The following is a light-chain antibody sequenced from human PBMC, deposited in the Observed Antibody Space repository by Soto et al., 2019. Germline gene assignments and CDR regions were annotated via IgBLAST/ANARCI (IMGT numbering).Light chain of an antibody. CDR1: SSDVGGYNY. CDR2: EVS. V-gene: IGLV2-14*01. J-gene: IGLJ2*01. Sequence: QSVLTQPASVSGSPGQSITISCTGTSSDVGGYNYVSWYQHHPGKAPKLMIFEVSTRPSGVSNRFSGSKSGNTASLTISGLQAEDEAYYYCISYISSSTLVIFGGGTKLTVL. CDR3: ISYISSSTLVI.